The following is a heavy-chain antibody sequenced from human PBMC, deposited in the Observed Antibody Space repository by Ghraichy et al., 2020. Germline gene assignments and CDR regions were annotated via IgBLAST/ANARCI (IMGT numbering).Heavy chain of an antibody. CDR3: ARPLSVKPHPVALDY. CDR2: INPSGGST. Sequence: ASVKVSCKASGYTFTSYYMHWVRQAPGQGLEWMGIINPSGGSTSYAQKFQGRVTMTRDTSTSTVYMELSSLRSEDTAVYYCARPLSVKPHPVALDYWGQGTLVTVSS. J-gene: IGHJ4*02. CDR1: GYTFTSYY. D-gene: IGHD4-17*01. V-gene: IGHV1-46*01.